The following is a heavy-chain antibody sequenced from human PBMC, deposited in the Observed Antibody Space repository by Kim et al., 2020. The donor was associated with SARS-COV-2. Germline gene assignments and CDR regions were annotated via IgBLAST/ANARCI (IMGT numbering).Heavy chain of an antibody. J-gene: IGHJ6*02. Sequence: SETLSLTCTVSGGSISSGGYYWSWIRQHPGKGLEWIGYIYYSGSTYYNPSLKSRVTISVDTSKNQFSLKLSSVTAADTAVYYCARDRYYDFWSGQKRDYYYYGMDVWGQGTTVTVSS. V-gene: IGHV4-31*03. D-gene: IGHD3-3*01. CDR2: IYYSGST. CDR3: ARDRYYDFWSGQKRDYYYYGMDV. CDR1: GGSISSGGYY.